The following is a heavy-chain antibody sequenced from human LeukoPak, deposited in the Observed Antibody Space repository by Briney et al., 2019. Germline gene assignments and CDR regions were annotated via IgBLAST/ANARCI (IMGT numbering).Heavy chain of an antibody. D-gene: IGHD3-10*01. CDR2: IHTSGST. CDR1: GGSISSYY. CDR3: ARDLYIYYGSGSYYPNWYFDL. J-gene: IGHJ2*01. Sequence: SETLSLTCTVSGGSISSYYWSWIRQPAGKGLEWIGRIHTSGSTNYNPSLKSRVTMSVDTSNNQFSLKLSSVTAADTAMYYRARDLYIYYGSGSYYPNWYFDLWGRGTLVTVSS. V-gene: IGHV4-4*07.